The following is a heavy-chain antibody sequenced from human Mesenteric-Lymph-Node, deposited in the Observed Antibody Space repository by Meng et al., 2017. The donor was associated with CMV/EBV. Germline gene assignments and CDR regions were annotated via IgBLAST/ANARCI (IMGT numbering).Heavy chain of an antibody. CDR3: ARDLGMSGDCELDY. CDR2: ISSAGRDI. D-gene: IGHD2-21*02. Sequence: ASGFNFRTYSMNWVRQAPGKGLEWVSGISSAGRDIFYADSVKGRFSISRDNAKNSLYLQMNSLRVEDTAVYYCARDLGMSGDCELDYWGQGVLVTVSS. V-gene: IGHV3-21*01. J-gene: IGHJ4*02. CDR1: GFNFRTYS.